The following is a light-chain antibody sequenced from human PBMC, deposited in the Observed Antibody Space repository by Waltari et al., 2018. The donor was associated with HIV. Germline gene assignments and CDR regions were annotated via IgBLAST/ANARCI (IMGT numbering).Light chain of an antibody. CDR1: YSNIGRDN. CDR3: TGWDASLSEYV. V-gene: IGLV1-47*01. J-gene: IGLJ1*01. Sequence: QSVLTQPPSASGTPGQRVTISCSGSYSNIGRDNVSWFQHLPGTAPKLLIYKNIQRPSGVPDRFSGSKSGTSASLAISGLRSEDEADYYCTGWDASLSEYVFGTGTRVTVL. CDR2: KNI.